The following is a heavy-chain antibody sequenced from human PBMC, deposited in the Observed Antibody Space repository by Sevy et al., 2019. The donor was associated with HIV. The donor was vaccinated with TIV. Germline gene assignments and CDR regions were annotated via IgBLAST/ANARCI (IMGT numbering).Heavy chain of an antibody. V-gene: IGHV3-30-3*01. CDR1: GFTFSSYA. D-gene: IGHD3-16*01. J-gene: IGHJ4*02. CDR3: AREGDTVNFDY. CDR2: ISYDGSNK. Sequence: GGSLRLSCAASGFTFSSYAMHWVRQAPGKGLEWVAVISYDGSNKYYADSVKGRFTISRENSKNTLYLQMNSLRAEDTAVYYCAREGDTVNFDYWGQGTLVTVSS.